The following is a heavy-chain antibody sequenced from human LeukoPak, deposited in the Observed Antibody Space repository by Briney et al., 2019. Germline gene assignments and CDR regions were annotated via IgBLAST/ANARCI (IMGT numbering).Heavy chain of an antibody. V-gene: IGHV1-69*05. D-gene: IGHD4-11*01. CDR3: ASGRYDSNYGNY. CDR1: GGTFSSYA. CDR2: IIPIFGTA. Sequence: SVKVSCKASGGTFSSYAISWVRQAPGQGLEWMGRIIPIFGTANYAQKFQGRVTITTDESTSTAYMELSSLRSEDTAVYYCASGRYDSNYGNYWGQGTLVTVSS. J-gene: IGHJ4*02.